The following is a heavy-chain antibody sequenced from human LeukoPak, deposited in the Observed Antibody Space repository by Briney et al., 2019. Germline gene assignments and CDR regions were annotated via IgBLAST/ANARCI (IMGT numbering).Heavy chain of an antibody. V-gene: IGHV3-23*01. D-gene: IGHD5-12*01. CDR3: AKDRGYSGYDCFDY. CDR1: GFTFSSYS. CDR2: ISGSGGST. Sequence: GGSLRLSCAASGFTFSSYSVSWVRQAPGKGLEWISAISGSGGSTYYADSVKGRFTICRDNSKNTLYLQMNSLRAEDTAVYYCAKDRGYSGYDCFDYWGQGTLVTVSS. J-gene: IGHJ4*02.